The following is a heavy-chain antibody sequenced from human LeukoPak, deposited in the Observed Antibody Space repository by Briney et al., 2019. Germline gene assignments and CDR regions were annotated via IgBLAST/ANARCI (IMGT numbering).Heavy chain of an antibody. CDR2: IYPGDSDM. CDR3: ARLGYSGYDYFDF. J-gene: IGHJ4*02. V-gene: IGHV5-51*01. CDR1: GYSFTKYW. D-gene: IGHD5-12*01. Sequence: GESLKISCKASGYSFTKYWIGWVRQMPGKGPEWMGIIYPGDSDMKYSPSFQGQVTISADKSISTAYLQWSTLQASDTAMYYCARLGYSGYDYFDFWGQGTLVTVSS.